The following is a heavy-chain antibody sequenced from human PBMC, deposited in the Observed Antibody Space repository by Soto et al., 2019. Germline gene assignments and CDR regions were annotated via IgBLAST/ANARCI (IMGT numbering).Heavy chain of an antibody. CDR2: ISSNGGST. V-gene: IGHV3-64D*06. J-gene: IGHJ4*02. D-gene: IGHD3-22*01. Sequence: LRLSCSASGFTFSSYAMHWVRQAPGKGLEYVSAISSNGGSTYYADSVKGRFTISRDNSKNTLYLQMSSLRAEDTAVYYCVKDRPKYYYDRSGYYRDPINDYWGQGTLVTVSS. CDR1: GFTFSSYA. CDR3: VKDRPKYYYDRSGYYRDPINDY.